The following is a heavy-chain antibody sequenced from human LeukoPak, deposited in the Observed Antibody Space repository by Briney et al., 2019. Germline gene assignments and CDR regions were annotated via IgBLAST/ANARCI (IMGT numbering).Heavy chain of an antibody. V-gene: IGHV3-11*05. CDR2: ISSSSSYT. CDR1: GFTFSDYY. Sequence: KPGGSLRLSCAASGFTFSDYYMSWIRQAPGKGLEWVSYISSSSSYTNYADSVKGRFTISRDNAKKSLFLRMNSLRAEDTAVYYCARDPARGTGGYSTVAYWGQGTLVTVSS. CDR3: ARDPARGTGGYSTVAY. D-gene: IGHD1-26*01. J-gene: IGHJ4*02.